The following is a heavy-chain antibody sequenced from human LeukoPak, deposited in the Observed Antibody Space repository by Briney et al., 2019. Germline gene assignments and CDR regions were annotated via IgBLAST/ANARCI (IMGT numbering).Heavy chain of an antibody. V-gene: IGHV4-4*02. J-gene: IGHJ4*02. D-gene: IGHD6-25*01. CDR1: GGSVSSTNW. Sequence: NSSETLSLTCGVSGGSVSSTNWWTWIRQPPGKGLEWIGEVHLDGGTNFNPSLKSRLTMSVDLSENHVSLKLTSVTAADTAVYYCAREGGFYRPLDYSGQGTLVTVSS. CDR2: VHLDGGT. CDR3: AREGGFYRPLDY.